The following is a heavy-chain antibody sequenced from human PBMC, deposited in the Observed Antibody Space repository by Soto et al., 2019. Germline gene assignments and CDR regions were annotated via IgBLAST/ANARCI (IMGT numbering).Heavy chain of an antibody. CDR2: ISYDGSNN. CDR1: GFTFSSYG. D-gene: IGHD5-18*01. J-gene: IGHJ4*02. Sequence: QVQLVESGGAVVQPGKSLRLSCAASGFTFSSYGMYWVRQAPGKGLEWVAAISYDGSNNYHADSVKGQFTISRDNSKNTIYLQLNSLRTEDTAVYYCAKDIVKYTYGACDYWGQGVLVTVSS. V-gene: IGHV3-30*18. CDR3: AKDIVKYTYGACDY.